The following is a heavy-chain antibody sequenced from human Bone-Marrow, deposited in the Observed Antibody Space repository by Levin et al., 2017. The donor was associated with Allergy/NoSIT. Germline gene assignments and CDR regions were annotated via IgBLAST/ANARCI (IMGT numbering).Heavy chain of an antibody. CDR1: GFTFSAFT. Sequence: GSLRLSCVASGFTFSAFTMHWVRQIPGKGLEWVSSITSGSTYKHYADSLKARFTISRDDAKTSLYLQMDSLRAEDTAVYYCATDPNNSNPLFDDWGQGTLVTVSS. CDR3: ATDPNNSNPLFDD. CDR2: ITSGSTYK. J-gene: IGHJ4*02. D-gene: IGHD4-23*01. V-gene: IGHV3-21*06.